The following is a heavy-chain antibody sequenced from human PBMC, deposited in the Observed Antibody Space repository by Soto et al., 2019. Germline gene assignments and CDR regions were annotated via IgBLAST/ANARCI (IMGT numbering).Heavy chain of an antibody. CDR2: VKSKNDGGTT. Sequence: PGGSLRLPCAASGFTFSNAWINWVRQAPGKGLEWVGRVKSKNDGGTTDFAAPVKGRFAISRDDSKNMVHLEMNSLQTEDTAIXYRTXXXYITSIXXXFDYXGHGTLVTVSS. CDR3: TXXXYITSIXXXFDY. CDR1: GFTFSNAW. V-gene: IGHV3-15*07. J-gene: IGHJ4*01. D-gene: IGHD3-10*01.